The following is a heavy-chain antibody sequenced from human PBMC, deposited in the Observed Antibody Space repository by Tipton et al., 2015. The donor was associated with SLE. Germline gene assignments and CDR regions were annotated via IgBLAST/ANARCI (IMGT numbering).Heavy chain of an antibody. Sequence: GLVKPSETLSLTCTVSGGSISSSNYYWGWIRQSPGKGLEWIGSIYYSGSTYYNPSLKSRVTIYVDTSKNQFSLKVSSVTVADTAMYYCARHHGHPSWFDPWGQGTLVTVSS. CDR1: GGSISSSNYY. V-gene: IGHV4-39*01. CDR2: IYYSGST. J-gene: IGHJ5*01. CDR3: ARHHGHPSWFDP.